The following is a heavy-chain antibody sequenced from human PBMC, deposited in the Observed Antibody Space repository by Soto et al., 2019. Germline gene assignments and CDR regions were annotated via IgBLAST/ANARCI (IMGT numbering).Heavy chain of an antibody. J-gene: IGHJ5*02. CDR3: ARERVAATRNWFDP. Sequence: SLRLSCAASGFTFSSYEMNWVRQAPGKGLEWVSYISSSGSTIYYADSVKGRFTISRDNAKNSLYLQMNSLRAEDTAVYYCARERVAATRNWFDPWGQGTLVTVSS. V-gene: IGHV3-48*03. CDR2: ISSSGSTI. CDR1: GFTFSSYE. D-gene: IGHD2-15*01.